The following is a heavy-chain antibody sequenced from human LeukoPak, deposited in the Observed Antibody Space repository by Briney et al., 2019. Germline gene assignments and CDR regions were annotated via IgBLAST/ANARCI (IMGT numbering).Heavy chain of an antibody. D-gene: IGHD6-19*01. CDR3: ARDPQWLDGNDY. J-gene: IGHJ4*02. CDR2: IYTSGST. Sequence: PSQTLSLTCTVSGRSIRSGSYYGSWIRQPAGKALEWIGRIYTSGSTNYNPSLKSRVTISVDTPKNQFSLRLSSVTAANTAGYYCARDPQWLDGNDYWGQGTLVTVSS. CDR1: GRSIRSGSYY. V-gene: IGHV4-61*02.